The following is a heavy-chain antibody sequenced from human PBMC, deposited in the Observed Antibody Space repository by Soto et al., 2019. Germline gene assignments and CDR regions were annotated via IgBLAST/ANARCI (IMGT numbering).Heavy chain of an antibody. Sequence: ASVKVSCKASGYTFTSYGISCVRQAPGQGLEWMGWISAYNGNTNYAQKLQGRVTMTTDTSTSTAYMELRSLRSDDTAVYYCARQSVVAALHDAFDIWGQGTMVTVSS. CDR3: ARQSVVAALHDAFDI. V-gene: IGHV1-18*01. D-gene: IGHD2-15*01. J-gene: IGHJ3*02. CDR1: GYTFTSYG. CDR2: ISAYNGNT.